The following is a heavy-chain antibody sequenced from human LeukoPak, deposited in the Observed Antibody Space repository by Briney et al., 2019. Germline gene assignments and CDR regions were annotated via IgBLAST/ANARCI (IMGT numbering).Heavy chain of an antibody. CDR3: ARGGSYPHYYFDS. CDR2: ISSDGGTD. D-gene: IGHD1-26*01. Sequence: GGSLRLSCAASGFTFSRYGIHWVRQAPGKGLEWVAVISSDGGTDYYADSVKGRFTISRDNSKNTLFLQMNSLRAEDTAVYYCARGGSYPHYYFDSWGQGTLVTVSS. V-gene: IGHV3-30*03. J-gene: IGHJ4*02. CDR1: GFTFSRYG.